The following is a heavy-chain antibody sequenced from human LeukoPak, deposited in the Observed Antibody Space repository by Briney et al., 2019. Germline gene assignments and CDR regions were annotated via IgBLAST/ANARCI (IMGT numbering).Heavy chain of an antibody. Sequence: GGSLRLSCAASGFTFSSYAMSWVRQAPGKGLEWVSAISGSGGSTYHADSVKGRFTISRDNSKNTLYLQMNSLRAEDTAVYYCAKGGRDYYDSSGYYVWDYWGQGTLVTVSS. D-gene: IGHD3-22*01. V-gene: IGHV3-23*01. CDR3: AKGGRDYYDSSGYYVWDY. CDR1: GFTFSSYA. CDR2: ISGSGGST. J-gene: IGHJ4*02.